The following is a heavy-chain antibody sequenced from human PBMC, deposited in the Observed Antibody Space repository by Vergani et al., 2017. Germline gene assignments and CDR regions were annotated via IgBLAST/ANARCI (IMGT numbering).Heavy chain of an antibody. CDR2: ISYDGSNK. V-gene: IGHV3-30*03. Sequence: VQLVESGGGVVQPGRSLRLSCAASGFTFSNYGMHWVRQAPGKGLEWVTVISYDGSNKYYADSVKGRFTISRDNSKNTLYLQMNSLRAEDTAVYYCARSAAANGMDVWGQGTTVTVSS. J-gene: IGHJ6*02. D-gene: IGHD6-25*01. CDR1: GFTFSNYG. CDR3: ARSAAANGMDV.